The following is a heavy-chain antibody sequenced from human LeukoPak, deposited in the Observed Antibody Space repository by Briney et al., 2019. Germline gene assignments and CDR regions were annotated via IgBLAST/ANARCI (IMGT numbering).Heavy chain of an antibody. CDR3: ARGWGTIPD. J-gene: IGHJ4*02. CDR1: GFNFSISY. D-gene: IGHD3-16*01. Sequence: GGSLRLSCTASGFNFSISYMMWVRQAPGEGLEWVAHIDPDGVDKNYVGSVKDRFIISRDNTKNSLFLQMNSLRADDTALYYCARGWGTIPDWGQGSLVIVSS. V-gene: IGHV3-7*01. CDR2: IDPDGVDK.